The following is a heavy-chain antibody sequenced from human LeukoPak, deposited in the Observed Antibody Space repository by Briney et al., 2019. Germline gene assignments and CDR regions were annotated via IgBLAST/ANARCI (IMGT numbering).Heavy chain of an antibody. Sequence: ASVKVSFTASGYTFTIYAMHWVRQAPGQRLEWMGWINAGNGNTKYSQKFQGRVTITRDTSASTAYMELSSLRSEDTAVYYCARYGSVVDTAIFDYWGQGTLVTVSS. J-gene: IGHJ4*02. CDR2: INAGNGNT. CDR3: ARYGSVVDTAIFDY. D-gene: IGHD5-18*01. CDR1: GYTFTIYA. V-gene: IGHV1-3*01.